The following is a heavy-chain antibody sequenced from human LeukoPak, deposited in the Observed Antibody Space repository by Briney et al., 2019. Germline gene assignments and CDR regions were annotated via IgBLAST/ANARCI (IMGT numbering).Heavy chain of an antibody. CDR3: VRGRQDVTMIVVVMTAVSYYLDV. Sequence: SGALSLTCAVYGGSFSGYYWTWMCQTPERGVEWRGQMNLRGGTNYNPSLKSRVTISVDTSKNQCSLVLCTVTAADTGVCFRVRGRQDVTMIVVVMTAVSYYLDVWGKGTTVTVS. D-gene: IGHD3-22*01. CDR1: GGSFSGYY. V-gene: IGHV4-34*01. J-gene: IGHJ6*03. CDR2: MNLRGGT.